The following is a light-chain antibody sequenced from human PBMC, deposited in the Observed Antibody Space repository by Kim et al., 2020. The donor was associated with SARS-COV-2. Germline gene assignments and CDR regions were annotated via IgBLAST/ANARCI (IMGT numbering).Light chain of an antibody. Sequence: LGQTVRITCQGARLRSYYASWYQQKPGQAPVLVIYGKNNRPSGIPDRFSGSSSGNTASLTITGAQAEDEADYYCNSRDSSGNHLEVFGGGTQLTVL. CDR2: GKN. J-gene: IGLJ2*01. CDR3: NSRDSSGNHLEV. CDR1: RLRSYY. V-gene: IGLV3-19*01.